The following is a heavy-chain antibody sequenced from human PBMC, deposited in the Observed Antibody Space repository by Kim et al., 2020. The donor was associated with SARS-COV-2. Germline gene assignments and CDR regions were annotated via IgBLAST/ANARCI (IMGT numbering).Heavy chain of an antibody. J-gene: IGHJ6*02. V-gene: IGHV4-34*01. CDR3: ARSPHYDSSGYYRYRAHYYGMDD. CDR1: GGSFSGYY. D-gene: IGHD3-22*01. Sequence: SETLSLTCAVYGGSFSGYYWSWIRQPPGKGLEWIGEINHSGSTNYNPSLKSRATIPVDTSKNQFSLKLSSVTAADTAVYYCARSPHYDSSGYYRYRAHYYGMDDWGQRTTVTVAS. CDR2: INHSGST.